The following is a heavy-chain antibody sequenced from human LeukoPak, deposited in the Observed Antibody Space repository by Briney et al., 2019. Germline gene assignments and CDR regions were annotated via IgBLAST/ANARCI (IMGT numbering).Heavy chain of an antibody. D-gene: IGHD1-1*01. CDR3: ASSQLDLDY. CDR1: GFPFSAYA. V-gene: IGHV3-23*01. CDR2: IRGSGETK. Sequence: GGSLRLSCVASGFPFSAYAMSWVRQAPGKGLEWVSGIRGSGETKYYADSVEGRFTISRDNSKNTLFLQMNSLRAEDTAVYYCASSQLDLDYWGQGTLVTVSS. J-gene: IGHJ4*02.